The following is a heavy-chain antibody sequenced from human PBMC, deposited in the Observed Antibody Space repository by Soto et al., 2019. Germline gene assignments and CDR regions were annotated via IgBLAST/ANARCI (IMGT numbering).Heavy chain of an antibody. J-gene: IGHJ4*02. CDR3: AKDRGRYCSGGSCYLFDY. Sequence: QVQLVESGGGVVQPGRSLRLSCVASGFTFSNYAMHWVRQAPGKGLEWVAIISYDGSNKDYADSVKGRFTISRDNSRNNLYLQMNSLRAEDTAVYYCAKDRGRYCSGGSCYLFDYWGQGTLVTVSS. CDR1: GFTFSNYA. CDR2: ISYDGSNK. D-gene: IGHD2-15*01. V-gene: IGHV3-30*04.